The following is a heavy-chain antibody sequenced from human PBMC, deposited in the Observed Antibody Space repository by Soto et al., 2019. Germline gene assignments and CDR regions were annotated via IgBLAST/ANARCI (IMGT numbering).Heavy chain of an antibody. J-gene: IGHJ5*02. D-gene: IGHD1-1*01. CDR2: IYTSGST. CDR3: ARDCRYSTYNWFGP. CDR1: GGSISSYY. V-gene: IGHV4-4*07. Sequence: SETLSLTCTVSGGSISSYYWSWIRQPAGKGLEWIGRIYTSGSTNYNPSLKSRVTMSVDTSKNQFSLKLSSVTAADTAVYYCARDCRYSTYNWFGPWGQGTLFTVSS.